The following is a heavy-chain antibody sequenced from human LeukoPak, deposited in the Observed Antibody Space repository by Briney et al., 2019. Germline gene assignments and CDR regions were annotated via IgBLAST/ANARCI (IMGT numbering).Heavy chain of an antibody. D-gene: IGHD5-24*01. CDR3: ARVGDGYSGFDY. Sequence: SETLSLTCAVYGGSFSGYYWSWIRQPPEKGLEWIGEINHLGSTNYNPSLKSRVTISVDTSKKQFSLNLTSVTAADTAVYYCARVGDGYSGFDYWGQGTLVTVSS. CDR2: INHLGST. CDR1: GGSFSGYY. J-gene: IGHJ4*02. V-gene: IGHV4-34*01.